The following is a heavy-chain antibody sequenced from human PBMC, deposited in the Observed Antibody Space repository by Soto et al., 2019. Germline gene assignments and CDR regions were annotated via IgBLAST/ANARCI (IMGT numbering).Heavy chain of an antibody. CDR2: VRGSSGGT. CDR1: GITFSSYA. D-gene: IGHD4-17*01. Sequence: EVQLLESGGGLVQPGGSLRLSCAASGITFSSYAMTWVRQVPGKGLEWVSSVRGSSGGTYYADAVKGRFTISRDNSKNTLYLQMNSLRAEDTAIYYCAKDPNGDYGGAFDSWGQGALVTVSS. V-gene: IGHV3-23*01. CDR3: AKDPNGDYGGAFDS. J-gene: IGHJ4*02.